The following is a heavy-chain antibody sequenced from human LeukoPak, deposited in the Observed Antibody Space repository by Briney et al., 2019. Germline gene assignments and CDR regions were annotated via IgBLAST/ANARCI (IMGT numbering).Heavy chain of an antibody. J-gene: IGHJ4*02. D-gene: IGHD3-3*01. CDR1: GFTFSRFW. CDR3: ARDWEVHGVSSAYYDDY. V-gene: IGHV3-74*01. CDR2: INSGGSST. Sequence: PGGSLRLSCAASGFTFSRFWMHWVRQAPGQGVVWVSRINSGGSSTSYAVSEKGRFTISRDNAKKTLYPQISSLRCEDRAVLCCARDWEVHGVSSAYYDDYRVQGALVTVPS.